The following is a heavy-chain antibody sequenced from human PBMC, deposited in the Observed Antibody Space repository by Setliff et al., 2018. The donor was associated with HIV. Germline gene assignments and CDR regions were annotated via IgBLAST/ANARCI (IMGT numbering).Heavy chain of an antibody. Sequence: GGSLRLSCVASGFTFRSYWMSWVRQAPGKRPEWVANIKDDGRDKFYLDSVKGRFTISRDNAKNTVYLQMNSLRVEDTAVYYCAKGSYSSGRYDNYLDYWGQGALVTVSS. CDR2: IKDDGRDK. V-gene: IGHV3-7*04. D-gene: IGHD3-22*01. CDR1: GFTFRSYW. CDR3: AKGSYSSGRYDNYLDY. J-gene: IGHJ4*02.